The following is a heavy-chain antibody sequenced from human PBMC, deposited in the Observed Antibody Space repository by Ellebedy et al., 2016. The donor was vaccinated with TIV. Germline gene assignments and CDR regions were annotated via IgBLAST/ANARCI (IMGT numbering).Heavy chain of an antibody. CDR3: ARDGDYRSFDY. CDR1: GYTFTNFD. Sequence: ASVKVSXKASGYTFTNFDINWVRQATGQGLEWMGWMNPNSGNTGYAQKFQGRVTMTRNTSISTAYMELSSLRSEDTAVYYCARDGDYRSFDYWGQGTLVTVSS. V-gene: IGHV1-8*01. CDR2: MNPNSGNT. D-gene: IGHD4-17*01. J-gene: IGHJ4*02.